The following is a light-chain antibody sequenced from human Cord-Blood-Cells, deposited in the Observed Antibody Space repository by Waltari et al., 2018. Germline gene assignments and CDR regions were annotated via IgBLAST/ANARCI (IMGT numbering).Light chain of an antibody. CDR3: QQYYSYPLT. Sequence: AIRMTQSPSSFSASTGDRVTITCRASQGISSYLACYQQKPGKAPKLLIYAASTLQSGVPSRFSCSGSETDFTLTISCLQSEDIATYYCQQYYSYPLTFGGGTKVEIK. V-gene: IGKV1-8*01. J-gene: IGKJ4*01. CDR2: AAS. CDR1: QGISSY.